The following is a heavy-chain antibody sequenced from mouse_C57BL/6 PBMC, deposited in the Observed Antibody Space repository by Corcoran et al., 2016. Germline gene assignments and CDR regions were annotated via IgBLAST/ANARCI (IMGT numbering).Heavy chain of an antibody. D-gene: IGHD1-1*01. V-gene: IGHV1-80*01. J-gene: IGHJ3*01. CDR1: GYAFSSYW. Sequence: QVLLQQSGAELVKPGASVKISCKASGYAFSSYWMNWVKQRPGKGLEWMGQIYPGDGDTNYNGKFKGKATLTADKSSSTAYMQLSSLTSEDSAVYFCARAVARPWFAYWGQGTLVTVSA. CDR3: ARAVARPWFAY. CDR2: IYPGDGDT.